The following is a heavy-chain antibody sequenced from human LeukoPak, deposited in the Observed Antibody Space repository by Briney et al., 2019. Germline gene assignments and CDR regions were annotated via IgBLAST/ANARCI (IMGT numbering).Heavy chain of an antibody. Sequence: SVKVSCKASGGTFSSYAISWVRQAPGQGLEWMGGIIPIFGTANYAQKFQGRVTITTDESTSTAYMELSSLRSEDTAVYYCARDRLQGGYYDSSGYYYLSYFDYWGQGTLVTVSS. CDR2: IIPIFGTA. D-gene: IGHD3-22*01. J-gene: IGHJ4*02. CDR3: ARDRLQGGYYDSSGYYYLSYFDY. V-gene: IGHV1-69*05. CDR1: GGTFSSYA.